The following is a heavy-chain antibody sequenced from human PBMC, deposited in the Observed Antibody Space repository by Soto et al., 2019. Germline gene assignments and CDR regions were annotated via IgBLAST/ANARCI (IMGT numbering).Heavy chain of an antibody. CDR1: GFTFSSYA. J-gene: IGHJ4*02. D-gene: IGHD1-26*01. V-gene: IGHV3-23*01. Sequence: GESLKISCAASGFTFSSYAMSWVRQAPGKGLEWVSAISGSGGSTYYADSVKGRFTISRDNSKNTLYLQMNSLRAEDTAVYYCAKGRGSYFDYWGQGTLVTVSS. CDR3: AKGRGSYFDY. CDR2: ISGSGGST.